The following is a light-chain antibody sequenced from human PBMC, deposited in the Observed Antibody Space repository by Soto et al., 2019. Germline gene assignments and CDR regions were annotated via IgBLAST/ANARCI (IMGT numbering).Light chain of an antibody. Sequence: EIVLTQSPATLSLSPGEIATLSCRARQSVSSYLAWYQQKPGQAPRLLIYDASNRATGIPARFSGSGSGTDFTLTISSLDPEDFAVYYCQPRSNWPSTCGQGTNLEIK. CDR1: QSVSSY. V-gene: IGKV3-11*01. J-gene: IGKJ2*01. CDR3: QPRSNWPST. CDR2: DAS.